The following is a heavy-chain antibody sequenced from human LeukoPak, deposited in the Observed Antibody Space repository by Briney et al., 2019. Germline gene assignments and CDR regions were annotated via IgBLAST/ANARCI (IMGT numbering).Heavy chain of an antibody. CDR1: GYTFTSYG. CDR2: ISAYNGNT. Sequence: AASVKVSCKASGYTFTSYGISWVRQAPGQGLEWMGWISAYNGNTNYAQKLQGRVTMTTDTSTSTAYMELRSLRSEDTAVYYCARPNPAFNAFDIWGQGTMVTVSS. J-gene: IGHJ3*02. V-gene: IGHV1-18*01. CDR3: ARPNPAFNAFDI.